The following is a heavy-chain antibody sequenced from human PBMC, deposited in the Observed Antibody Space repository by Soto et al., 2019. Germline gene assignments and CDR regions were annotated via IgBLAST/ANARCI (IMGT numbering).Heavy chain of an antibody. V-gene: IGHV6-1*01. D-gene: IGHD1-26*01. CDR1: GDSVSSKSAT. J-gene: IGHJ5*01. CDR2: TYYRSKWST. Sequence: SPTLSLTCAISGDSVSSKSATWNWIRRSPSRGLEWLGRTYYRSKWSTDYAVSVNNRITINPDTSKNQFSLQLNSVTPEDTAMYYCTRALSGSYDSWGQGTLATVSS. CDR3: TRALSGSYDS.